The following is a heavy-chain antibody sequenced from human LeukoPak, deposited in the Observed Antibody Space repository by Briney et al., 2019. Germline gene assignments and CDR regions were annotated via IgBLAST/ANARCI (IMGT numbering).Heavy chain of an antibody. CDR3: ASFSWGSGSYNQEAIWSWFDP. CDR1: SGSISSYY. J-gene: IGHJ5*02. D-gene: IGHD3-10*01. CDR2: INYSGNT. Sequence: SETLSLTCTVSSGSISSYYWSWIRQPPEKGLEWIGYINYSGNTNYNPSLKSRVTISVDTSKNQFSLKLSSVTAADTAVYYCASFSWGSGSYNQEAIWSWFDPWGQGTLVTVSS. V-gene: IGHV4-59*08.